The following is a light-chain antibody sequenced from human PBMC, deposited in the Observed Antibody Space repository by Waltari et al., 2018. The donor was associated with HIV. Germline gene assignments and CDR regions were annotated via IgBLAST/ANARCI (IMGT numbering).Light chain of an antibody. V-gene: IGKV1-39*01. CDR1: QNINSY. J-gene: IGKJ3*01. Sequence: DIQMTQSPSSLSASVGDRVTLTCRASQNINSYLNWYQQRPGKAPELLIYATSSLQSWVPSRFSGSGSGTDFTLTISSLQPEDFATYYCQQSYSTPWTFGPGTKVDVK. CDR2: ATS. CDR3: QQSYSTPWT.